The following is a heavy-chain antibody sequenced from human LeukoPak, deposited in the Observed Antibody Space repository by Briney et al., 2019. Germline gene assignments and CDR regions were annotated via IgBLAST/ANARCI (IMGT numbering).Heavy chain of an antibody. V-gene: IGHV3-53*01. Sequence: GGSLRLSCAASGFIVSSNYMSWVRQAPGKGLEWVSVIDNGGNTYYADSVKGRFTISRDNSKNTLYLQMNSLRAEDTAVYYCERDGSARSLGNWGQGTLVSVSS. CDR1: GFIVSSNY. D-gene: IGHD6-6*01. CDR2: IDNGGNT. J-gene: IGHJ4*02. CDR3: ERDGSARSLGN.